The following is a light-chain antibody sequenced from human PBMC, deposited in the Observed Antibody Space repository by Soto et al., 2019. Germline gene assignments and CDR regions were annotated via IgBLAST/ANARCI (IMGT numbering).Light chain of an antibody. CDR3: QHYNSFPIT. V-gene: IGKV1-5*01. CDR1: QSISSW. CDR2: DAS. Sequence: DIQTTQSPSTLSASVGDRVTITCRASQSISSWLAWYQQKPGKAPKLLIYDASSLERGVPSRFSGSGSGTDFTFTINSLQPEDIGTYYCQHYNSFPITFGQGTRLEIK. J-gene: IGKJ5*01.